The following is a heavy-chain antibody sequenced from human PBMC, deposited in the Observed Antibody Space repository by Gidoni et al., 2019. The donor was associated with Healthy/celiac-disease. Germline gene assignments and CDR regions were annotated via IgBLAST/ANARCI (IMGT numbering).Heavy chain of an antibody. CDR2: IWYDGSNK. Sequence: QVQLVESGGGVVQPGRSLRLSCAASGFTFSSYGMHWVRQAPGKGLEWVAVIWYDGSNKYYADSVKGRFTISRDNSKNTLYLQMNSLRAEDTAVYYCARELYRIAAAGTGGANTFDYWGQGTLVTVSS. CDR1: GFTFSSYG. J-gene: IGHJ4*02. V-gene: IGHV3-33*01. CDR3: ARELYRIAAAGTGGANTFDY. D-gene: IGHD6-13*01.